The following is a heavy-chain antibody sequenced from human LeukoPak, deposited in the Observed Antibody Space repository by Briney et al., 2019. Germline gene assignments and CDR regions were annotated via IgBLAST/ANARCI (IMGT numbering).Heavy chain of an antibody. V-gene: IGHV3-21*01. D-gene: IGHD6-19*01. CDR2: ISSSSSYI. Sequence: GGSLRLSCAASGFTFSSYSMNWVRQAPGKGLEWVSSISSSSSYIYYADSVKGRFTISRDNAKNSLYLQMNSLRAEDTAVYYCAREQIAVAPCDYWGQGTLVTVSS. CDR1: GFTFSSYS. J-gene: IGHJ4*02. CDR3: AREQIAVAPCDY.